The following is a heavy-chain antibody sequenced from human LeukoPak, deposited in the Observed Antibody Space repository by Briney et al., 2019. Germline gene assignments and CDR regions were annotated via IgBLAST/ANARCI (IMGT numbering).Heavy chain of an antibody. D-gene: IGHD6-13*01. CDR2: IYTSGST. V-gene: IGHV4-4*07. Sequence: PSEALSLTCTVSGGSISSYYWSWIRQPAGKGLEWIGRIYTSGSTNYNPSLKSRVTMSVDTSKNQFSLKLSSVTAADTAVYYCARGSAAGRESYYFDYWGQGTLVTVSS. J-gene: IGHJ4*02. CDR3: ARGSAAGRESYYFDY. CDR1: GGSISSYY.